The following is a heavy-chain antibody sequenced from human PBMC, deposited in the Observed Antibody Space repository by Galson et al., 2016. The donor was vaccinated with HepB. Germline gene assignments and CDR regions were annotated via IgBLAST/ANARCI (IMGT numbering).Heavy chain of an antibody. CDR1: GGSISRGGYY. Sequence: TLSLTCIVSGGSISRGGYYWTWIRQYPGKGLEWIGYIYYTGSTYFNPSLKSRVSISVDTSKNQFSLNLSSVTAADTAVYFCARGPGAAGLFDYWGQGTLVIVSS. V-gene: IGHV4-31*03. CDR3: ARGPGAAGLFDY. CDR2: IYYTGST. D-gene: IGHD6-13*01. J-gene: IGHJ4*02.